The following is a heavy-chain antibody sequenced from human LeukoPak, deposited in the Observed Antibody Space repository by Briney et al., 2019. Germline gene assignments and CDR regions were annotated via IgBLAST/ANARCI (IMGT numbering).Heavy chain of an antibody. V-gene: IGHV3-74*01. CDR2: INSDGSST. CDR3: ARDQARYYYYYMDV. Sequence: RGSLRLSCAASGFTFSSYWMHWVRQAPGKGLVWVSRINSDGSSTSYADSVKGRFTISRDNAKNTLYLQMNSLRAEDTAVYYCARDQARYYYYYMDVWGKGTTVTVSS. CDR1: GFTFSSYW. J-gene: IGHJ6*03.